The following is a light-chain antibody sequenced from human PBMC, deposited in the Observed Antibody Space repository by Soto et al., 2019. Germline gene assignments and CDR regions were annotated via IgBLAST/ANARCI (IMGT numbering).Light chain of an antibody. CDR3: QQYNNWPPLT. CDR1: QSVDSN. J-gene: IGKJ4*01. CDR2: GAS. Sequence: ETVMTQSPATLSVSPGERATLSCRASQSVDSNLAWYQHKPGQAPRLLIYGASTRATDIPARFSGGGSGTDFTLTISSLQSEDIAVYYCQQYNNWPPLTFGGGTKVEIK. V-gene: IGKV3-15*01.